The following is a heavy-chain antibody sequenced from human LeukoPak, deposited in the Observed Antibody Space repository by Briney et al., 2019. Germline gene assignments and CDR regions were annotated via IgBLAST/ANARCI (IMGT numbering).Heavy chain of an antibody. CDR3: ARDHVTIFGVEYGMDV. V-gene: IGHV1-2*02. J-gene: IGHJ6*02. CDR2: INPNSGGT. CDR1: GYTFTGYY. D-gene: IGHD3-3*01. Sequence: GASVKVSCKASGYTFTGYYMHWVRQAPGQGLEWMGWINPNSGGTNYAQKFQGRVTMTRGTSISTAYMELSRLRSDDTAVYYCARDHVTIFGVEYGMDVWGQGTTVTVSS.